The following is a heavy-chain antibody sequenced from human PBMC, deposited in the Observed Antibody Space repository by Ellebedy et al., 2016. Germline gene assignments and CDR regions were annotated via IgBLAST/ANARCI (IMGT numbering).Heavy chain of an antibody. CDR2: INPSGGST. J-gene: IGHJ6*02. Sequence: ASVKVSCKASGYTFTSYYMHWVRQAPGQGLEWMGIINPSGGSTSYAQKLQGRVTMTRDTSTSTVYMELSSLRSEDTAVYYCARDNDSSGYYYVDYYYYGMDVWGQGTTVTVSS. D-gene: IGHD3-22*01. CDR1: GYTFTSYY. CDR3: ARDNDSSGYYYVDYYYYGMDV. V-gene: IGHV1-46*04.